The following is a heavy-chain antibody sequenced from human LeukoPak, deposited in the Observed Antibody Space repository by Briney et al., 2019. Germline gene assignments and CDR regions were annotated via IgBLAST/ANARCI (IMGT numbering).Heavy chain of an antibody. CDR1: GFTFSSYA. CDR3: ARGTTTVTTCISCYGMDV. Sequence: GRSLRLSCAASGFTFSSYAMHWVRQAPGKGLEWAPVISYDGSNKYYADSVKGRFTISRDNSKNTLYLQMNSLRAEDTAVYYCARGTTTVTTCISCYGMDVWGQGTTVTVSS. D-gene: IGHD4-17*01. J-gene: IGHJ6*02. CDR2: ISYDGSNK. V-gene: IGHV3-30*04.